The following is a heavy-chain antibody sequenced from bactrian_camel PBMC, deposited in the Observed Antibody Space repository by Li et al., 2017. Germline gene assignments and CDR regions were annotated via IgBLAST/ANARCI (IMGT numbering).Heavy chain of an antibody. Sequence: HVQLVESGGGSVQADGSLRLSCTASGYTYNRNCMAWFRQAPGKEREGVARIATGSGNTYYDDSVLGRFTISQDKGKNMVYLQMNSLKLEDTAMYYCAALDDPGVASFQCPTDEYNDWGQGTQVTVS. CDR3: AALDDPGVASFQCPTDEYND. CDR1: GYTYNRNC. V-gene: IGHV3S1*01. CDR2: IATGSGNT. J-gene: IGHJ4*01. D-gene: IGHD5*01.